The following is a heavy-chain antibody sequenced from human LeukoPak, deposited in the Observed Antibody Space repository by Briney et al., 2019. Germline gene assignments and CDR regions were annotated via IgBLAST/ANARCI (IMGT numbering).Heavy chain of an antibody. CDR3: ARDGIAAAGTVQNWFDP. CDR2: ISSSGSNI. CDR1: RFTFSDYY. J-gene: IGHJ5*02. D-gene: IGHD6-13*01. Sequence: GGSRRLSCAASRFTFSDYYMSWIRQAPGKGLEWVSYISSSGSNIYYADSVKGRFTISRDNAKNSLYLQMNSLRAEDTAVYYCARDGIAAAGTVQNWFDPWGQGTLVTVSS. V-gene: IGHV3-11*04.